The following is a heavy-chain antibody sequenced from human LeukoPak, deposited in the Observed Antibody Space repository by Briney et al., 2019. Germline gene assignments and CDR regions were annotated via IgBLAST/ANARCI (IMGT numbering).Heavy chain of an antibody. CDR1: GDSFSSHY. D-gene: IGHD4-17*01. CDR2: ISHIGRT. V-gene: IGHV4-59*11. CDR3: ARDLVTVTKGFDI. Sequence: SETLSLTCAVSGDSFSSHYWTWIRQSPGTGLEWIGYISHIGRTNYNPSLKSRVTISTDTSKNQFSLKLRSVTAADTAVYYCARDLVTVTKGFDIWGQGTMVSVSS. J-gene: IGHJ3*02.